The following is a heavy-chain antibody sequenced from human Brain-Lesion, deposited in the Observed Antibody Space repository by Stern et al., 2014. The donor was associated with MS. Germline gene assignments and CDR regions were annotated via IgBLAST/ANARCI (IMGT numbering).Heavy chain of an antibody. CDR1: GGSISSSSYY. CDR2: IYYRGST. Sequence: VQLVESGPGLVKPSETLSLTCTVSGGSISSSSYYWGWIRQPPGKGLEWIGSIYYRGSTYYNPSLKSLVTLSMDTSQNQFSLRLSSVTAADTAVYFCAKLWLGELPESPFDYWGQGTLVTVSS. D-gene: IGHD3-10*01. J-gene: IGHJ4*02. CDR3: AKLWLGELPESPFDY. V-gene: IGHV4-39*01.